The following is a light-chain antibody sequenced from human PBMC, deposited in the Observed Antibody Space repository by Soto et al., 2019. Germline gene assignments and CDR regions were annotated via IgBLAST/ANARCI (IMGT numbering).Light chain of an antibody. CDR2: GAS. CDR1: QSVSSK. V-gene: IGKV3-15*01. Sequence: EKVMTQSPATLSVSPGERATLSCRASQSVSSKLAWYQQKPGQAPRLLIYGASTRATGIPARFSGSGSGTEFTLTISRLQSEDFAVYYCQQYNNWPVFGGGTKVEIK. CDR3: QQYNNWPV. J-gene: IGKJ4*01.